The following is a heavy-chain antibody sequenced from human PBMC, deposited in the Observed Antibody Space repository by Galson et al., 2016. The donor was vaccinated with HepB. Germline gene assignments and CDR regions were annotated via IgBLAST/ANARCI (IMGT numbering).Heavy chain of an antibody. D-gene: IGHD3-10*01. Sequence: QAPGKGLEWVAVISYDGSNKYYADSVKGRFTISRDNSKNTLYLQMNSLRAEGTAVYYCAKDQGAFGDLDYYFDYWGQGTLVTVSS. V-gene: IGHV3-30*18. CDR3: AKDQGAFGDLDYYFDY. CDR2: ISYDGSNK. J-gene: IGHJ4*02.